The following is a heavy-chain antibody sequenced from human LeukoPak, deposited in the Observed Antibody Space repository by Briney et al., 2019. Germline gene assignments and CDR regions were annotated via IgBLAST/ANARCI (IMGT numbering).Heavy chain of an antibody. Sequence: PSETLSLTCAVYGGSFSGYYWSWIRQPPGKGLEWIGEINHSGSTYYNPSLKSRVTISVDTSKNQFSLKLSSVTAADTAVYYCARVGDCSSTSCYRDAFGIWGQGTMVTVSS. CDR3: ARVGDCSSTSCYRDAFGI. CDR2: INHSGST. V-gene: IGHV4-34*01. J-gene: IGHJ3*02. D-gene: IGHD2-2*01. CDR1: GGSFSGYY.